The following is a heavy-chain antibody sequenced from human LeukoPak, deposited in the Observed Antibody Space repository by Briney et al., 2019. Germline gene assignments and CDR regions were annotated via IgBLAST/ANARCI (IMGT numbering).Heavy chain of an antibody. CDR3: ARALDFWSGHFDY. J-gene: IGHJ4*02. V-gene: IGHV5-51*01. CDR1: GYSFASYW. Sequence: GESLKISCKGSGYSFASYWIGWVRQMPGKGLEWMGIIYPDDSDTRYSPSFQGQVTISADKSISTAYLQWSSLKASDTAMYYCARALDFWSGHFDYWGQGTLVTVSS. D-gene: IGHD3-3*01. CDR2: IYPDDSDT.